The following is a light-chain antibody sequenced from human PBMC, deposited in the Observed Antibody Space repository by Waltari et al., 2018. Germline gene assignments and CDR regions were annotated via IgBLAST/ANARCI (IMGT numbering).Light chain of an antibody. CDR1: QSVNRF. Sequence: EVVMTQSPATLSVSPGERVTLSCRASQSVNRFVAWYQQKPGQAPRILIYGASTRATGIPARFSGSGSGTEFTLTISSLQSADFAVYYCQQYNDWPPLTFGGGTKLEIK. CDR2: GAS. V-gene: IGKV3-15*01. J-gene: IGKJ4*01. CDR3: QQYNDWPPLT.